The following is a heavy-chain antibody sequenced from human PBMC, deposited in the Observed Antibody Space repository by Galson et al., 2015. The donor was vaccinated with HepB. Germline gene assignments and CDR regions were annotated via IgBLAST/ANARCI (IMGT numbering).Heavy chain of an antibody. CDR1: GFTFGDYA. J-gene: IGHJ6*02. CDR2: IRRKGYGGTT. Sequence: SLRLSCAGSGFTFGDYAMSWFRQAPGKGLEWVGFIRRKGYGGTTEYAASVKGRFIISRDDSKSIAYLQMNSLKTEDTAVYYCNKGSGELYYYGLDVWGQGTTVTVSS. D-gene: IGHD3-10*01. CDR3: NKGSGELYYYGLDV. V-gene: IGHV3-49*03.